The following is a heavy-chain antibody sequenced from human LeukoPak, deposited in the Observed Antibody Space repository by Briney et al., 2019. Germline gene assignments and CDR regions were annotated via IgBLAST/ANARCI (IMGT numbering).Heavy chain of an antibody. CDR2: IWNSGST. CDR3: ARGPTMTTDY. Sequence: PSETLSLTCTVSGDSISSGNYCWNWIRQAPGKGLEWIGYIWNSGSTYYKPSLKSRVTISVDMSKNQFSLNLSSVTAADTAVCYCARGPTMTTDYWGRGTLVTVSS. D-gene: IGHD4-17*01. V-gene: IGHV4-30-4*01. J-gene: IGHJ4*02. CDR1: GDSISSGNYC.